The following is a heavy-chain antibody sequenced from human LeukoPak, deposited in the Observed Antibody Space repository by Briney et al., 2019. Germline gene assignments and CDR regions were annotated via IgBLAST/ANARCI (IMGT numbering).Heavy chain of an antibody. CDR1: GFTFSSYN. V-gene: IGHV3-21*01. D-gene: IGHD3-22*01. Sequence: AGGSLRLSCAASGFTFSSYNMNWVRQAPGKGLEWVSSIRSSTTYVYYADSVKGRFTISRDNAKNSLYLQMNSLRAEDTAVYYCARDSLTMIVGRQKRGLDYWGQGTLVTVSS. CDR2: IRSSTTYV. J-gene: IGHJ4*02. CDR3: ARDSLTMIVGRQKRGLDY.